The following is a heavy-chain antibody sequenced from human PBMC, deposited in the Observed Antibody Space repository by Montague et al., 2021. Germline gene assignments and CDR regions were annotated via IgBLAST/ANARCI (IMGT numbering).Heavy chain of an antibody. D-gene: IGHD3-10*02. V-gene: IGHV3-33*01. CDR2: ICHDGSDK. CDR3: VRVTLEAPCSNHQYFQY. CDR1: RFTFRNYG. Sequence: SLRLSCAGSRFTFRNYGMHWVRQAPGKGLEWVAYICHDGSDKFYADSVKGRFTISRDNSKNTLYLQMDSLKDEDTAVFYCVRVTLEAPCSNHQYFQYWGQGTTVTVSS. J-gene: IGHJ1*01.